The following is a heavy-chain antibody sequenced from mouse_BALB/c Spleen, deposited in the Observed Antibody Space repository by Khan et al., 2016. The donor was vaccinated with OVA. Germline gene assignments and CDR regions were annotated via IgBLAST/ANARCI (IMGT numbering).Heavy chain of an antibody. V-gene: IGHV9-4*02. CDR3: ARGGACYYRNDGSAMEY. CDR2: INTHSGVP. Sequence: QIQLVQSGPELKKPGETVRISCKASGYTFTTAGIQWVQKMPGKGLKWIGWINTHSGVPKYAEDFKGRFAFSLEISVNTAYLQITNLKNEDTSTYFCARGGACYYRNDGSAMEYWGQGTSVTVSS. J-gene: IGHJ4*01. CDR1: GYTFTTAG. D-gene: IGHD2-14*01.